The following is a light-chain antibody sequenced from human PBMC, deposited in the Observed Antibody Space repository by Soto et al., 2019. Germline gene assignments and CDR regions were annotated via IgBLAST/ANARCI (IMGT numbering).Light chain of an antibody. J-gene: IGLJ2*01. CDR3: SSYAGSNNLV. CDR1: STDVGGYNS. V-gene: IGLV2-8*01. Sequence: QSALTQPSSASGSPGQSVTISCTGTSTDVGGYNSVSWYQQHPGKVPVLIIYEVSKRPSGVPDRFSGSKSVNTASLTVAGLQAEDEADYYCSSYAGSNNLVFGGGTKLTVL. CDR2: EVS.